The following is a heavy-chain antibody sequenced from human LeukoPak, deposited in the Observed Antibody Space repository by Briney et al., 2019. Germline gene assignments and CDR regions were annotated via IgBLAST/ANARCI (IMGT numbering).Heavy chain of an antibody. CDR3: TGSFGELTFFDY. J-gene: IGHJ4*02. D-gene: IGHD3-10*01. CDR2: IRSKTYGGTT. CDR1: GFTFSDYY. Sequence: SLRLSCAASGFTFSDYYMSWIRQAPGKGLEWVGFIRSKTYGGTTEYAASVKGRFTISRDDSKSIAYLQMNSLKTEDTAVYYCTGSFGELTFFDYWGQGTLVTVSS. V-gene: IGHV3-49*03.